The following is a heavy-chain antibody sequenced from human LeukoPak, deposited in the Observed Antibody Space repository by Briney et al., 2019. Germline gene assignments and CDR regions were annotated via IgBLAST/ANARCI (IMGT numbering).Heavy chain of an antibody. V-gene: IGHV4-59*08. CDR2: IYYSGST. Sequence: SETLSLTCTVSGGSISSYYWSWIRQPPGKGLEWIGYIYYSGSTNYNPSLKSRVTISVDTSKNQFSLKLSSVTAADTAVYYCARLAYGDYEVDYWGQGTLVTVSS. CDR3: ARLAYGDYEVDY. D-gene: IGHD4-17*01. J-gene: IGHJ4*02. CDR1: GGSISSYY.